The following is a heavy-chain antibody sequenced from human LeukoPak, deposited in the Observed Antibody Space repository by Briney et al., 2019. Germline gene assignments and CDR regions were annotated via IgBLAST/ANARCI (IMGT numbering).Heavy chain of an antibody. V-gene: IGHV4-34*01. CDR2: INHSGST. Sequence: SETLSLTCAVYGGSFSGYYWSWIRQPPGKGLEWIGEINHSGSTNYNPSLKSRVTISVDTSKNQFSLKLSSVTAADTAVYYCARDYGDQNDYWGQGTLVTVSP. D-gene: IGHD4-17*01. J-gene: IGHJ4*02. CDR3: ARDYGDQNDY. CDR1: GGSFSGYY.